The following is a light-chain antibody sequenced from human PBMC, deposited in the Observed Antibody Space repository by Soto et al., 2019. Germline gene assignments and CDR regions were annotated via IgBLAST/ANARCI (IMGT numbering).Light chain of an antibody. J-gene: IGKJ4*01. CDR1: QTLTVW. Sequence: DIQMTQSPSTLSASVGDRVAITCRASQTLTVWLAWYQQKPGKAPKLLISKASSLESGVPSRFSGRGSGTDFTLTIRSLQPDDFATYYCQQYSTYPLTFGGGTKVEI. CDR2: KAS. CDR3: QQYSTYPLT. V-gene: IGKV1-5*03.